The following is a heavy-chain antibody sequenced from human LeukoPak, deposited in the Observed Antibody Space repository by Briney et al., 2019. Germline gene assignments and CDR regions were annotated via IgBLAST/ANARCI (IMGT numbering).Heavy chain of an antibody. CDR1: GGSFSGYY. V-gene: IGHV4-34*01. CDR3: ARGGVAARRGLSY. CDR2: INHSGST. D-gene: IGHD6-6*01. Sequence: PETLSLTCTVYGGSFSGYYWSWIRQPPGKGLEWIGEINHSGSTNYNPSLKSRVTISVDTSKNQFSLKLSSVTAADTAVYYCARGGVAARRGLSYWGQGTLVTVSS. J-gene: IGHJ4*02.